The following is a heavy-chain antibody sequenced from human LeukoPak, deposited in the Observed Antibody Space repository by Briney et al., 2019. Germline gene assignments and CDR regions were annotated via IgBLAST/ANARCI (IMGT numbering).Heavy chain of an antibody. CDR2: ISSSSSYI. J-gene: IGHJ4*02. CDR3: ARERVAVAATVDY. V-gene: IGHV3-21*01. CDR1: GFTFSSYG. Sequence: GGSLRLSCAASGFTFSSYGMHWVRQAPGKGLEWVSSISSSSSYIYYADSVKGRFTISRDNAKNSLYLQMNSLRAEDTAVYYCARERVAVAATVDYWAREPWSPSPQ. D-gene: IGHD2-15*01.